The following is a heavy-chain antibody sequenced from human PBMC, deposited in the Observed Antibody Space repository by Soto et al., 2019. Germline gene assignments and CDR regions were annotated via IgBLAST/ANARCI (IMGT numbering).Heavy chain of an antibody. J-gene: IGHJ6*03. CDR3: ARDGGVGDLLMDF. D-gene: IGHD3-16*01. CDR2: IWYDGSNK. CDR1: GFTFSSYG. V-gene: IGHV3-33*01. Sequence: QVQLVESGGGVVQPGRSLRLSCAASGFTFSSYGMHWVRQAPGKGLEWVAVIWYDGSNKYYADSVKGRFTISRDNSKNTRYLQMNSLRAEDTAVYCCARDGGVGDLLMDFWGKGTTVTVSS.